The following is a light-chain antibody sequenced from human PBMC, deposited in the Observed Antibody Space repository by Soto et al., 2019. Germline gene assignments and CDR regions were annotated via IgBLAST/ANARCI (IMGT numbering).Light chain of an antibody. J-gene: IGLJ2*01. Sequence: QSALTQPASMSGSPGQSITISCTGTSSDIGRYNFVSWYQHHPGKAPKLIIYEATKRPSGVSYRFSGSKSGSTASLTISGLQAEDEADYYCSSYTSSSTLLFGGGTKVTVL. CDR2: EAT. CDR1: SSDIGRYNF. V-gene: IGLV2-14*01. CDR3: SSYTSSSTLL.